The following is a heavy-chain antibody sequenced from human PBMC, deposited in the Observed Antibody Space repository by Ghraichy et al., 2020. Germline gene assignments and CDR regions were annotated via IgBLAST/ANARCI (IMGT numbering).Heavy chain of an antibody. CDR3: ASSWSSLGEYCFDY. CDR1: GGSFSSCSYY. CDR2: IYYSGST. Sequence: GSLRLSCTVSGGSFSSCSYYWVWIRQSPGKGLEWIGSIYYSGSTYYNPSLKSRVTISVDTSKNQFSLKVRSVTAADTAVYNCASSWSSLGEYCFDYWGHGTLVTVSS. J-gene: IGHJ4*01. V-gene: IGHV4-39*01. D-gene: IGHD1-26*01.